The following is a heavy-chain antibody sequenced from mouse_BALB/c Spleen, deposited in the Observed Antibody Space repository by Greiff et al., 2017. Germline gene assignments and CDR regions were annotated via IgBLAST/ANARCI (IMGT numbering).Heavy chain of an antibody. CDR2: IDPETGGT. J-gene: IGHJ3*01. CDR3: AGPYYGYVAY. D-gene: IGHD1-2*01. CDR1: GYTFTDYE. V-gene: IGHV1-15*01. Sequence: QVQLQQSGAELVRPGASVTLSCKASGYTFTDYEMHWVKQTPVHGLEWIGAIDPETGGTAYNQKFKGKATLTADKSSSTAYMELRSLTSEDSAVYYCAGPYYGYVAYWGQGTLVTVSA.